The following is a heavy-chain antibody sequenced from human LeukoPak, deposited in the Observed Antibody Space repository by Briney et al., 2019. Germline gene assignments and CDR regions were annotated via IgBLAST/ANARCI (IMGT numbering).Heavy chain of an antibody. CDR1: GGSISSSSYY. Sequence: PSETLSLTCTVSGGSISSSSYYWSWIRQPPGKGLEWIGEINHSGSTNYNPSLKSRVTISVDTSKNQFSLKLSSVTAADTAVYYCARARGIVATIFLEGFYYYYMDVWGKGTTVTVSS. CDR2: INHSGST. D-gene: IGHD5-12*01. J-gene: IGHJ6*03. CDR3: ARARGIVATIFLEGFYYYYMDV. V-gene: IGHV4-39*07.